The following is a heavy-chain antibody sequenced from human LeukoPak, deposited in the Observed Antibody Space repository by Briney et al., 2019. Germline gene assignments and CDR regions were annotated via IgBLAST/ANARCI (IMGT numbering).Heavy chain of an antibody. CDR3: ARQVSDYFYYYIDV. CDR1: GGSISSSSYY. Sequence: SETLSLTCSVSGGSISSSSYYWNWIPQPPGKGLVWVVSIYYSGTTYYNSALKSRVPISEDTSKNRFSLMLTSVTAADTAVYYCARQVSDYFYYYIDVWGEGTTVIVSS. J-gene: IGHJ6*03. CDR2: IYYSGTT. V-gene: IGHV4-39*01.